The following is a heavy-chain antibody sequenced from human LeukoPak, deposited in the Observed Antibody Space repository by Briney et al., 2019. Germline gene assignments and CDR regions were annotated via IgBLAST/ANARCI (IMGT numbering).Heavy chain of an antibody. D-gene: IGHD4-17*01. CDR1: GGSISSYY. CDR2: ISLSGSGST. J-gene: IGHJ5*02. Sequence: SETLSLTCTVSGGSISSYYWSWIRQPPGKGLEWIAYISLSGSGSTKYNPSLKSRVTILVDASKNQFSLWLSSVTAADTAVYYCARSSSAYGDYVRFDPWGQGTLVTVSS. V-gene: IGHV4-59*08. CDR3: ARSSSAYGDYVRFDP.